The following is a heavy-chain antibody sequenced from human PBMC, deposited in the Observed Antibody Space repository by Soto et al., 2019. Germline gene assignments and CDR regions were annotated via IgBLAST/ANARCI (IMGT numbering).Heavy chain of an antibody. CDR1: GGSIGNYY. Sequence: PSETLSLTCTVSGGSIGNYYWSWIRQPPGKGLEWIGYIHYSGSTWYNPSLKSRVTISVDKSRNQFSLKPSSVTAADTAVYFCAKNLYGYYVDPDIWGQGTMVTVSS. V-gene: IGHV4-59*01. D-gene: IGHD3-3*01. CDR3: AKNLYGYYVDPDI. J-gene: IGHJ3*02. CDR2: IHYSGST.